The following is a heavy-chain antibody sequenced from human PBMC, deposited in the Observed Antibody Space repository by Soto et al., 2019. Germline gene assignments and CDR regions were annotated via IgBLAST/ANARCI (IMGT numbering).Heavy chain of an antibody. Sequence: SVKVSCKASGGTFSSYAISWVRQAPGQGLGWMGGIIPIFGTANYAQKFQGRVTITADESTSTAYMELSSLRSEDTAVYYCARYYYDSSGYYPRLYYYGMDVWGQGTTVTVSS. D-gene: IGHD3-22*01. CDR1: GGTFSSYA. V-gene: IGHV1-69*13. CDR3: ARYYYDSSGYYPRLYYYGMDV. CDR2: IIPIFGTA. J-gene: IGHJ6*02.